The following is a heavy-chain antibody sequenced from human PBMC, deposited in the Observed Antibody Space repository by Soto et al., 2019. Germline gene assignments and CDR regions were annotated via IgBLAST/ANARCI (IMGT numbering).Heavy chain of an antibody. CDR2: IYDGGST. D-gene: IGHD7-27*01. Sequence: QVQLQESGPGLVKPSQTLSLTCTVSGDSISNVNYWGRWIRQPPDKGLEWIGHIYDGGSTYNNPSLTTRVTITVDTSKNQCSLQLRSVSAAGPAVYYCARVPSGDKVGYWGQGTLVTVSS. CDR1: GDSISNVNYW. V-gene: IGHV4-30-4*01. J-gene: IGHJ4*02. CDR3: ARVPSGDKVGY.